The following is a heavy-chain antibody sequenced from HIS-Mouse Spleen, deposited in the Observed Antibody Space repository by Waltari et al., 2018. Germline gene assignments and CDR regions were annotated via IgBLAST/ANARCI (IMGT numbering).Heavy chain of an antibody. Sequence: QVQLVQSGAEVKKPGASVTVSCKASGCTFTGYYMHWVRQAPGQGLEWMGWINPNRGGKNYAQRFQGRVTMTRDTSISTAYMERSRLRSDDTAVYYCARGSGRWELLLPNWFDPWGQGTLVTVSS. D-gene: IGHD1-26*01. CDR2: INPNRGGK. CDR3: ARGSGRWELLLPNWFDP. V-gene: IGHV1-2*02. J-gene: IGHJ5*02. CDR1: GCTFTGYY.